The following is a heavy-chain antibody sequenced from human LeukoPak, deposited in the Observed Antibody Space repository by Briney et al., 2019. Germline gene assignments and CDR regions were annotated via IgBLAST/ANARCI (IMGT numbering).Heavy chain of an antibody. V-gene: IGHV1-18*01. CDR3: ARDSRGRMTTVTTYYSYGIDV. CDR2: ISAYNGNT. D-gene: IGHD4-17*01. CDR1: GYTFTSYG. J-gene: IGHJ6*02. Sequence: ASVTVSCTASGYTFTSYGISWVRQAPGQGLEWMGWISAYNGNTNYAQKLQGRVTITTDTSTRTADMELRSLRSDDTAVYYCARDSRGRMTTVTTYYSYGIDVCGQGTTVTVSS.